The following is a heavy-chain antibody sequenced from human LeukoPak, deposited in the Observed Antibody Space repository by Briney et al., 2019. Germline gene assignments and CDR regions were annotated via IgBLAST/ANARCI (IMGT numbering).Heavy chain of an antibody. V-gene: IGHV5-51*01. D-gene: IGHD6-13*01. J-gene: IGHJ3*02. Sequence: GESLKISCKCSGYSFTSYWIGWVRQMPGKGLEWMGIIYPGDSDTRYSPSFQGQVTISADKSISTAYLQWSSLKASDTAMYYCARRRQRGYSSSWYVDAFDIWGQGTMVTVSS. CDR3: ARRRQRGYSSSWYVDAFDI. CDR1: GYSFTSYW. CDR2: IYPGDSDT.